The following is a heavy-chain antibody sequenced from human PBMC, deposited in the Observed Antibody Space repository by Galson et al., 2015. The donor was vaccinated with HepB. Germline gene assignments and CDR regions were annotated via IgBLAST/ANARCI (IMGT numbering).Heavy chain of an antibody. CDR1: GYTFTGYY. D-gene: IGHD6-13*01. CDR3: AREDSSSWYGSPMHDS. J-gene: IGHJ4*02. Sequence: SVKVSCKASGYTFTGYYMHWVRQAPGQGLEGMGWINPNSGGTNYAQKFQGRFTMTRDTSISTAYMGPSRLRSDHTAVYYVAREDSSSWYGSPMHDSWGQGTLVTVTS. CDR2: INPNSGGT. V-gene: IGHV1-2*02.